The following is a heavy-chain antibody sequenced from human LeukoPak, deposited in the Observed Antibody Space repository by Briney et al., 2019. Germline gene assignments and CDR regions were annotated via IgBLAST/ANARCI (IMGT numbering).Heavy chain of an antibody. CDR2: ISSSSYI. Sequence: GGSLRLSCVASGFTFGSYSMNWVRQAPGKGLEWVSSISSSSYIYYADSVKGRFTISRDNAKNSLYLQMNSLRAEDTAVYYCARDRLRYFDTDRPNWFDPWGQGTLVTVSS. CDR3: ARDRLRYFDTDRPNWFDP. CDR1: GFTFGSYS. V-gene: IGHV3-21*01. J-gene: IGHJ5*02. D-gene: IGHD3-9*01.